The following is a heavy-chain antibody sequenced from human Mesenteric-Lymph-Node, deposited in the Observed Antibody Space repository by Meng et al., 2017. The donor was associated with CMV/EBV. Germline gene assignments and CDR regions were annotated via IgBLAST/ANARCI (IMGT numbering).Heavy chain of an antibody. CDR3: ARGGGYSYGSF. J-gene: IGHJ4*02. D-gene: IGHD5-18*01. V-gene: IGHV3-21*05. CDR1: GFTFSSYS. Sequence: GESLKISCAASGFTFSSYSMIWVRQAPGKGLEWVSYISSSSTFIYYADSVKGRFTISRDNAKNSLYLQMNSLRAEDTAVYYCARGGGYSYGSFWGQGTLVTVSS. CDR2: ISSSSTFI.